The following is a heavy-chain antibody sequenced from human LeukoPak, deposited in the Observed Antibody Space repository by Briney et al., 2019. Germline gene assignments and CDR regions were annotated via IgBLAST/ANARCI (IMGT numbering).Heavy chain of an antibody. CDR1: GGSFSNYY. CDR3: ARGMGYYDSSGYYHDYGMDV. Sequence: SETLSLTCAVYGGSFSNYYWSWIRQPPGKGLEWIGEINHSGSTNYNPSLKSRITISVDTSKNQFSLKLSSVTAADTAVYYCARGMGYYDSSGYYHDYGMDVWGQGTTVTVSS. V-gene: IGHV4-34*01. J-gene: IGHJ6*02. D-gene: IGHD3-22*01. CDR2: INHSGST.